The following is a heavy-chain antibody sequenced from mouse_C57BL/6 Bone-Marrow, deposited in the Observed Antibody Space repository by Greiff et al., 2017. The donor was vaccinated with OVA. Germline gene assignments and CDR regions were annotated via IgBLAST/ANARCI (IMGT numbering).Heavy chain of an antibody. D-gene: IGHD2-4*01. V-gene: IGHV2-6-1*01. CDR3: ARHGYDYDGGAWFAY. J-gene: IGHJ3*01. CDR2: IWSDGST. Sequence: VQLKESGPGLVAPSQSLSITCTVSGFSLTSYGVHWVRQPPGKGLEWLVVIWSDGSTTYNSALKSRLSISKDNSKSQVFLKMNSLQTDDTAMYYCARHGYDYDGGAWFAYWGQGTLVTVSA. CDR1: GFSLTSYG.